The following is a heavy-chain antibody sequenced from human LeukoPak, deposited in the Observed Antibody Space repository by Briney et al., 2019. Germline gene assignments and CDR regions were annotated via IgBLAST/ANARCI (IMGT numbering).Heavy chain of an antibody. CDR3: ASLPWLVRWIYY. V-gene: IGHV3-21*01. CDR2: ISSDSSYI. CDR1: GFTFSSYA. Sequence: GGSLRLSCAASGFTFSSYAMHWVRQAPGKGLEWVSSISSDSSYIDYADSVKGRFTISRDNVRNSLYLQMNNLRAEDTAVYFCASLPWLVRWIYYWGQGTLVTVSS. J-gene: IGHJ4*02. D-gene: IGHD6-19*01.